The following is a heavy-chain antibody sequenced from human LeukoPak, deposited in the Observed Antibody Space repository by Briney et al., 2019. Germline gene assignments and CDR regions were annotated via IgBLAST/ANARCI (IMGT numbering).Heavy chain of an antibody. D-gene: IGHD3-10*01. J-gene: IGHJ4*02. CDR3: ARNMIRTEIDY. V-gene: IGHV1-18*01. CDR1: GYTFTRNG. CDR2: ISAQNGNT. Sequence: ASVMVSCKASGYTFTRNGISWVRLAPGQGLEWMGWISAQNGNTKYADKFQDRVAMTTDTSTNTAYMELRSLRSDDTAVYYCARNMIRTEIDYWGQGTLVTVSS.